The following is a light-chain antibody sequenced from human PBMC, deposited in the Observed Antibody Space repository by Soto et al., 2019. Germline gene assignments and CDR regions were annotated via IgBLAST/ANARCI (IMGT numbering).Light chain of an antibody. CDR1: SGSVSTANN. CDR3: ALFMGNGISV. CDR2: STS. J-gene: IGLJ1*01. V-gene: IGLV8-61*01. Sequence: QTVVTQESSFSVSPGGTVTLTCGLISGSVSTANNPNWYQQTPGLAPCTLIYSTSTRSSGVPDRFSGSILGNKAALTITGAQVDDESDYYCALFMGNGISVFGTGTKLTVL.